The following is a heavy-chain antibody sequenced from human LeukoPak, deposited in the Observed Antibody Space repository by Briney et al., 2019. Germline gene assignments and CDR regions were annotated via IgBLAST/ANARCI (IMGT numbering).Heavy chain of an antibody. CDR3: ARGILAKGYFDL. Sequence: PGGSLRLSCAASGFSFSTYSMNWVRQAPGKGLEWVSSISSGDSYIYYADSVKGRFTISRDNAKNSLYLQMNSLRAEDTVVYYCARGILAKGYFDLWGRDTLVTVSS. V-gene: IGHV3-21*01. D-gene: IGHD3-3*01. CDR2: ISSGDSYI. J-gene: IGHJ2*01. CDR1: GFSFSTYS.